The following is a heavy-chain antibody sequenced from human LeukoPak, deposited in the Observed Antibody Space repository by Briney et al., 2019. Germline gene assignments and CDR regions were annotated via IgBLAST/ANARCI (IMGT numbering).Heavy chain of an antibody. D-gene: IGHD5-12*01. V-gene: IGHV1-18*01. Sequence: ASVKVSCKASGYTFTSYGTSWVRQAPGQGLEWMGWISAYNGNTNYAQKLQGRVTMTTDTSTSTAYIELRSLRSDDTAVYYCAREYSGYDWGHFDYWGQGTLVTVSS. CDR2: ISAYNGNT. CDR1: GYTFTSYG. CDR3: AREYSGYDWGHFDY. J-gene: IGHJ4*02.